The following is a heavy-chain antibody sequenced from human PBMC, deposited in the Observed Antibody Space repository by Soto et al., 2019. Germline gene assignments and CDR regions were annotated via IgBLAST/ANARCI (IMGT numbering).Heavy chain of an antibody. CDR1: GFTFSSYG. J-gene: IGHJ4*02. D-gene: IGHD1-26*01. CDR2: ISASSGTI. CDR3: ARIVDNTRAMGY. V-gene: IGHV3-48*02. Sequence: EVQLVESGGVLVQPGGSLRLSCAASGFTFSSYGMNWVRQAPGTGLEWVSYISASSGTIYYADSVKGRFTISRDNAKDSLYLQMNSLRDEDTAVYYCARIVDNTRAMGYWGQGTLVTVSS.